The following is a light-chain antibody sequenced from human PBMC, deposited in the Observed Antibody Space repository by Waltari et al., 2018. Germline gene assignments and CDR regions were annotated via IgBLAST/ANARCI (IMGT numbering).Light chain of an antibody. J-gene: IGKJ2*03. Sequence: DIQMTQSPSALSASVGDRVTISCRASQNIYRNLAWYQKKPGKAPKLLIYAASTLQSGIPSRVSGSGSGTDFTLTISSLQTEDSAAYFCQHYYDYVYSFGQGTKVEI. CDR1: QNIYRN. V-gene: IGKV1-39*01. CDR2: AAS. CDR3: QHYYDYVYS.